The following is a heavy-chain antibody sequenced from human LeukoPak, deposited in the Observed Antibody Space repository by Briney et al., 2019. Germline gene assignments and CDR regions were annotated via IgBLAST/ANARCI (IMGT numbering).Heavy chain of an antibody. V-gene: IGHV5-51*01. D-gene: IGHD2-8*02. CDR1: GYSFITYW. Sequence: GESLKISCKASGYSFITYWIGWVRQMPGKGLEWMGTIYPGDSDTRYSPSFQGQVTISADKSIATAYLQWSSLKASDTAMYYCARSRRGKGAVLATIIDGFDMWGRGTLVTVSS. CDR2: IYPGDSDT. J-gene: IGHJ3*02. CDR3: ARSRRGKGAVLATIIDGFDM.